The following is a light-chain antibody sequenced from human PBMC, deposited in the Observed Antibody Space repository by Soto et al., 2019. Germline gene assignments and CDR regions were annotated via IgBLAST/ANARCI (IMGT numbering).Light chain of an antibody. CDR1: QSISDT. Sequence: EIVMTQSPATLSVSPGGRATLSCRASQSISDTLAWYPQKPGQAPRLLIHGASTRAIGFPVRFSGSGSGTDFTLTISSLQSEDFAVYYCQQYNNWPWTFGQGTKVEIK. CDR2: GAS. V-gene: IGKV3-15*01. J-gene: IGKJ1*01. CDR3: QQYNNWPWT.